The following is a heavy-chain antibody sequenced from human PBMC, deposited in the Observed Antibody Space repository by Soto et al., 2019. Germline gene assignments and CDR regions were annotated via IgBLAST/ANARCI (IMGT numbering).Heavy chain of an antibody. V-gene: IGHV2-5*02. CDR3: ALGGDYFDS. J-gene: IGHJ4*02. CDR2: IYWDDDK. D-gene: IGHD3-10*01. CDR1: GFSLSTSGVG. Sequence: QITLKESDPTLVKPTQTLTLTCTFSGFSLSTSGVGVGWIRQPPGKALEWLALIYWDDDKRYNLSLKSTLTSTKDTSKSQVVLTMTNMDPVYTATYYCALGGDYFDSWGQGTLVTVS.